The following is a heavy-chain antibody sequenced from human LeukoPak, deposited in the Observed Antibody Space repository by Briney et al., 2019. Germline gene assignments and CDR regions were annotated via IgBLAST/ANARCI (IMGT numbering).Heavy chain of an antibody. Sequence: GESLKISCKGSGYSFTSYWISWVRQMPGKGLEWMGRIDPSDSYTNYSPSFQGQVTISADKSISTAYLQWSSLKASDTAMYYCARTTTVNRDYYYYGMDVWGQGTTVTVSS. CDR3: ARTTTVNRDYYYYGMDV. D-gene: IGHD4-17*01. CDR1: GYSFTSYW. CDR2: IDPSDSYT. V-gene: IGHV5-10-1*04. J-gene: IGHJ6*02.